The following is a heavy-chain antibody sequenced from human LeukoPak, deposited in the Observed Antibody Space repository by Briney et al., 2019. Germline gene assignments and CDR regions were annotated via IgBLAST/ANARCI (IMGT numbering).Heavy chain of an antibody. D-gene: IGHD1-26*01. CDR3: AKDLASSPYAMDV. CDR1: GFTFSSYA. CDR2: ISSSSSTI. Sequence: GGSLRLSCAASGFTFSSYAMSWVRQAPGKGLEWVSYISSSSSTIYYADSVKGRFSISRDNSKNTLYLQMNILGAEDTAVYYCAKDLASSPYAMDVWGQGTTVTVFS. V-gene: IGHV3-23*01. J-gene: IGHJ6*02.